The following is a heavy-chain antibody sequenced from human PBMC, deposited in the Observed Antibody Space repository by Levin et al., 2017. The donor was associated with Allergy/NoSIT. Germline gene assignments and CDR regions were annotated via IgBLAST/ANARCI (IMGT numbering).Heavy chain of an antibody. Sequence: SGPTLVKPTQTLTLTCTFSGFSLSTSGVGVGWIRQPPGKALEWLALIYWDDDKRYSPSLKSRLTITKDTSKNQVVLTMTNMDPVDTATYYCAHRGIRIAAAGTDAFDIWSQGTMVTVSS. J-gene: IGHJ3*02. CDR1: GFSLSTSGVG. D-gene: IGHD6-13*01. V-gene: IGHV2-5*02. CDR2: IYWDDDK. CDR3: AHRGIRIAAAGTDAFDI.